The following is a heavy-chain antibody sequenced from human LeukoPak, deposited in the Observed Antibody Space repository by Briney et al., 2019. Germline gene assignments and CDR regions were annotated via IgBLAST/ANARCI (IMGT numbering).Heavy chain of an antibody. Sequence: PSETLSLICIVSGGSISSYYWSWIRQPPGKGLEWIGYIYYSGSTNYNPSLKSRVTISVDTSKNQFSLKLSSVTAADTAVYYCASSGDENTYAFDIWGQGTMVTVSS. CDR3: ASSGDENTYAFDI. J-gene: IGHJ3*02. CDR1: GGSISSYY. CDR2: IYYSGST. V-gene: IGHV4-59*08. D-gene: IGHD3-10*01.